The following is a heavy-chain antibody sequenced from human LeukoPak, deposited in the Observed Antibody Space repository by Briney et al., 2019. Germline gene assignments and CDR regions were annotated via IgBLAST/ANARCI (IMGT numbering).Heavy chain of an antibody. J-gene: IGHJ6*02. CDR3: ARARGWELPKNYYYYGMDV. V-gene: IGHV4-34*01. Sequence: GSLRLSCAASGFTVGSNTMSWVRQPPGKGLEWIGEINHSGSTNYNPSLKSRVTISVDTSKNQFSLKLSSVTAADTAVYYCARARGWELPKNYYYYGMDVWGQGTTVTVSS. CDR1: GFTVGSNT. CDR2: INHSGST. D-gene: IGHD1-26*01.